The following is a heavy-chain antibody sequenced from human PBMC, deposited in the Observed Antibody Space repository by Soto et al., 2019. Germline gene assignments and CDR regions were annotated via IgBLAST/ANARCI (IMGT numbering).Heavy chain of an antibody. J-gene: IGHJ2*01. D-gene: IGHD3-22*01. V-gene: IGHV3-53*04. CDR1: GFTVSSNY. CDR3: ARHDSYDSSGGNDWYFDL. Sequence: EVQLVESGGGLVQPGGSLRLSCAASGFTVSSNYMSWVRQAPGKGLEWVSVIYSGGSTYYAYSVKGRFTISRHNSKNTLYLQMNRLRAEDTAVYYCARHDSYDSSGGNDWYFDLWGRGTLVTVSS. CDR2: IYSGGST.